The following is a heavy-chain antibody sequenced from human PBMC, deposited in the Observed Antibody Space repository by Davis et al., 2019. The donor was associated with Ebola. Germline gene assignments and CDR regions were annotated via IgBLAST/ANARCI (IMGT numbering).Heavy chain of an antibody. D-gene: IGHD4-11*01. Sequence: GGSLRLSCAASGFTFSGSAMHWVRQASGKGLEWVGRIRSRPNNYATAYAASVRGRFTISRDDSKNTAYLQMDSLETEDTAIYYCTRPSAVTDYYGMDVWGQGTTVTVSS. J-gene: IGHJ6*02. V-gene: IGHV3-73*01. CDR2: IRSRPNNYAT. CDR1: GFTFSGSA. CDR3: TRPSAVTDYYGMDV.